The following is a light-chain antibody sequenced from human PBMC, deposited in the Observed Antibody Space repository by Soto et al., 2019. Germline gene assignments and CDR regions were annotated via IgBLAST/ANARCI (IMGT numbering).Light chain of an antibody. Sequence: EIVMTQSPATLSVSPGERATLSCRASQSVNSNLTWYQQRRSQAPRLLIYAASTRATGIPARFSGSGSGTEFTLTITSLQSEDFAVYYCQHYSKWPPYTFGQGTKLEIK. CDR3: QHYSKWPPYT. V-gene: IGKV3D-15*01. CDR1: QSVNSN. J-gene: IGKJ2*01. CDR2: AAS.